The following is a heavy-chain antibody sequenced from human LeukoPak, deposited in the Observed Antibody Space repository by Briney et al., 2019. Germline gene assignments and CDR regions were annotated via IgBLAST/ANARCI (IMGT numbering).Heavy chain of an antibody. V-gene: IGHV3-48*03. Sequence: GGSLRLSCAASGFTFSSYEMNWVRQAPGKGLEWVSYISSSGSTIYYADSVKGRFTISRDNAKNSLYLQMNSLRAEDTAVYYCARVCYDSSGYHNLDYWGQGTLVTVSS. CDR1: GFTFSSYE. CDR3: ARVCYDSSGYHNLDY. D-gene: IGHD3-22*01. CDR2: ISSSGSTI. J-gene: IGHJ4*02.